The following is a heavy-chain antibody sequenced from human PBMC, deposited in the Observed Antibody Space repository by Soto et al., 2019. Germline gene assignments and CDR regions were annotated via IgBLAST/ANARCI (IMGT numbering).Heavy chain of an antibody. CDR3: AREIVVARGASYFDY. V-gene: IGHV3-7*04. CDR1: GFTFSSNW. Sequence: EVQLVESGGNLVQPGGSLRLSCVGSGFTFSSNWMTWVRQAPVKGLEWVGNIRQDGSEKNYVDSVKGRFTISRDNAKNSLYLQMNSLRAEDTAVYYCAREIVVARGASYFDYWGPGTLVTVSS. J-gene: IGHJ4*02. CDR2: IRQDGSEK. D-gene: IGHD2-2*01.